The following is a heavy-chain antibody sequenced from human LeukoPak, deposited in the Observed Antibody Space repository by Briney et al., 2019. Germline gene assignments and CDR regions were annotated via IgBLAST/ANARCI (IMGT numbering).Heavy chain of an antibody. CDR3: ARGYGY. D-gene: IGHD1-14*01. J-gene: IGHJ4*02. CDR2: IKQDGSEK. CDR1: GFTFSSYW. V-gene: IGHV3-7*01. Sequence: GGSLRLSCAASGFTFSSYWKSWVRQAPGKGLEWVANIKQDGSEKYYVDSVKGRFTISRDNAKNSLYLQMNSLRAEDTAVYYCARGYGYWGQGTLVTFSS.